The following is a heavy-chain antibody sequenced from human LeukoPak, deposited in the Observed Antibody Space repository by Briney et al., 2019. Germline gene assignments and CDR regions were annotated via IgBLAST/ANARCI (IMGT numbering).Heavy chain of an antibody. CDR1: GYTFTGYY. D-gene: IGHD6-19*01. CDR3: ARTRSGWYVGFDC. CDR2: INPNSGGT. J-gene: IGHJ4*02. Sequence: ASVKVSCKASGYTFTGYYMHWVRQAPGQGLEWMGSINPNSGGTNYAQKFQGRVTMTRDTSISTVYMELSRLRSDDTAVYYCARTRSGWYVGFDCWGRGTLVAVSS. V-gene: IGHV1-2*02.